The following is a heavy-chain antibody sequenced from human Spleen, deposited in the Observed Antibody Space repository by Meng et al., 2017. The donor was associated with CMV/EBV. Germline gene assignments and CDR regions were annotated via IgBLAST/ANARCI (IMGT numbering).Heavy chain of an antibody. CDR2: IYWNDDK. D-gene: IGHD5-12*01. J-gene: IGHJ4*02. Sequence: CTFSGFSLSTSGVGVGWIRQPPGKALDWLALIYWNDDKRYSPSLKSRLTITKDTSKNQVVLTMTNMDPVDTATYYCAHRPGLYSGYDWGQGTLVTVSS. CDR3: AHRPGLYSGYD. CDR1: GFSLSTSGVG. V-gene: IGHV2-5*01.